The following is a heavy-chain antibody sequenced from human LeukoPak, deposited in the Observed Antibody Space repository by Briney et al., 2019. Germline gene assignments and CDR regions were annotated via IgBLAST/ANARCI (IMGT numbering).Heavy chain of an antibody. J-gene: IGHJ4*02. CDR1: GFTLSRYW. D-gene: IGHD3-22*01. CDR2: INSDGSTT. V-gene: IGHV3-74*01. CDR3: ARIGYYYDSSGYYSVHFDY. Sequence: GGSLRLSCAASGFTLSRYWMHWVRQAPGKGLVWVSRINSDGSTTTYADSVKGRFTISRDNAKNTLYLQMNSLRAEDTAVYYCARIGYYYDSSGYYSVHFDYWGQGTLVTVSS.